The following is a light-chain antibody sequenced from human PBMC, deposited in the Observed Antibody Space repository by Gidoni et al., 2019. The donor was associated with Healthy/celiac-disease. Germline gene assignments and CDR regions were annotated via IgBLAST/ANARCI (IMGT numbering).Light chain of an antibody. V-gene: IGKV1-33*01. J-gene: IGKJ2*01. CDR2: DAS. Sequence: DIQMTQSPSSLSASVADRVTITFQASQDISNYLNWYQQKPGKAPKLLIYDASNLETGVPSRFRGSGSGTEGTFTIRSLQPEEIAKDYCQQYDNPPPAYTFXXXTKLEIK. CDR1: QDISNY. CDR3: QQYDNPPPAYT.